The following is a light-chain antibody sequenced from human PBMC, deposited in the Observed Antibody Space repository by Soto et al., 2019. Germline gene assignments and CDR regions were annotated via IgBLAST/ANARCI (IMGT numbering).Light chain of an antibody. CDR1: QGISSA. CDR2: DAS. J-gene: IGKJ2*01. CDR3: QQFNSYPLYT. V-gene: IGKV1-13*02. Sequence: AIQLTQSPSSLSASVGDRVTITYRASQGISSALAWYQQKPGKAPKLLIYDASSLESGVPSRFSGSGSGTDFTLTISSLQPEDFATYYCQQFNSYPLYTFGQGTKLEIK.